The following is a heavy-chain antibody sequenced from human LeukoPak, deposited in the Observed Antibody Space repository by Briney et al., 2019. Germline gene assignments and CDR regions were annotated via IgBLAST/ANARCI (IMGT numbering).Heavy chain of an antibody. J-gene: IGHJ4*02. D-gene: IGHD3-10*01. V-gene: IGHV4-59*01. CDR3: ARVNLSWFGELSSYYFDY. CDR1: GGSISSYY. Sequence: SETLSLTCTVSGGSISSYYWSWLRQPPGKGLEWIGDIYYSGSTNYNPSLKSRVTISVDTSKNQFSLKLSSVTAADTAVYYCARVNLSWFGELSSYYFDYWGQGTLVTVSS. CDR2: IYYSGST.